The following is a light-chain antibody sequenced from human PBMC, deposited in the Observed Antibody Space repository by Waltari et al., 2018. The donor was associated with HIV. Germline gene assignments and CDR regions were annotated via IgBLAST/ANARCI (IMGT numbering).Light chain of an antibody. CDR3: QSFDSSLTTSGVI. J-gene: IGLJ2*01. CDR2: ANI. CDR1: SSNIGAGSD. V-gene: IGLV1-40*01. Sequence: QSVLTQPPSVSGAPGPRVTISCTGSSSNIGAGSDVHWYQQLPGTAPKLLIYANINRPSGVPDRFSGSKSGSSASLAITGLQAEDEAHYYCQSFDSSLTTSGVIFGGGTKLTVL.